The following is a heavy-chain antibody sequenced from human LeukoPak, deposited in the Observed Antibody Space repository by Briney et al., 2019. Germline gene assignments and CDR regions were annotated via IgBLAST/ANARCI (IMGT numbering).Heavy chain of an antibody. D-gene: IGHD6-19*01. CDR3: ARGLAVADVFDL. V-gene: IGHV3-30*03. Sequence: GGSLRLSCAASGFTFSSYGMHWVRQAPGKGLEWVSSISYDRSNKYYADSVKGRFTISRDNSKNTLDLQMTSLRVEDTAIYYCARGLAVADVFDLWGQGTMVTVSA. J-gene: IGHJ3*01. CDR1: GFTFSSYG. CDR2: ISYDRSNK.